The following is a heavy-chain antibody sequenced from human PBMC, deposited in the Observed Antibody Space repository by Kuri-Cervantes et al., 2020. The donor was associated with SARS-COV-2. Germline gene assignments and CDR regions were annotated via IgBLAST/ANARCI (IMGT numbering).Heavy chain of an antibody. CDR1: ELNFRYYA. CDR2: ISYDGRDI. D-gene: IGHD3-10*01. CDR3: AKPGSVRGIIREDHYGLDA. J-gene: IGHJ6*02. V-gene: IGHV3-30*18. Sequence: GESLKISCVASELNFRYYAMYWVRQAPGKGLEWVAHISYDGRDIHFRESVKGRFTVSRDNSKNTLYLQMNSLRLEDTGVYFCAKPGSVRGIIREDHYGLDAWGQGTTVTVSS.